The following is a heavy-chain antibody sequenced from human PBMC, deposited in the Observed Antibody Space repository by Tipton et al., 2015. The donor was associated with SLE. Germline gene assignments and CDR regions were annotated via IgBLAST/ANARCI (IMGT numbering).Heavy chain of an antibody. V-gene: IGHV3-33*06. CDR3: AKESYFDRSGYLARHFDL. CDR1: GFTFTTYG. D-gene: IGHD3-22*01. Sequence: RSLRLSCAASGFTFTTYGMHWVRQAPGKGLEWLAMIWYDGSDTYYADSVKGRFTISRDNSKNTVYLQMNSLRVEDTAVYFCAKESYFDRSGYLARHFDLWGRGTLLTVSS. CDR2: IWYDGSDT. J-gene: IGHJ2*01.